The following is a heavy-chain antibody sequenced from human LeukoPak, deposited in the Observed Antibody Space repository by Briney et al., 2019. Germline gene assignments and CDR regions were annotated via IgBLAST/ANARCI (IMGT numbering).Heavy chain of an antibody. Sequence: HPGGSLRLSCAASGFTFSSYAMSWVRQAPGKGLEWVSAISGSGGSTYYADSVKGRFTISRDNSKNTLYLQMNSLRAEDTAVYYCAKEVTRGSYRGASYWGQGTLVTVSS. CDR3: AKEVTRGSYRGASY. V-gene: IGHV3-23*01. J-gene: IGHJ4*02. D-gene: IGHD1-26*01. CDR1: GFTFSSYA. CDR2: ISGSGGST.